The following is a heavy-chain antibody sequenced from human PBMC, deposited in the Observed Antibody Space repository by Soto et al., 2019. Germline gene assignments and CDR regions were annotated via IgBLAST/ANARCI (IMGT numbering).Heavy chain of an antibody. V-gene: IGHV3-30*18. Sequence: QVQLVESGGGVVQPGRSLRLSCAASGFTFSSYGMQWVRQAPGKGLEWVAVISYDGSNKYYAEYVRGRFTISRDNSKNTLYRQMNSLRAEDTAGYYWAEDTGSGWPDYYYGMDVRGQGTTVTVSS. J-gene: IGHJ6*02. CDR2: ISYDGSNK. D-gene: IGHD6-19*01. CDR3: AEDTGSGWPDYYYGMDV. CDR1: GFTFSSYG.